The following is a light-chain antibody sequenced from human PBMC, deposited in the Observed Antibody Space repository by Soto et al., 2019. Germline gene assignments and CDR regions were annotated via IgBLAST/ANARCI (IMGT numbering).Light chain of an antibody. V-gene: IGLV2-14*03. CDR1: SSDVGAFNY. CDR2: DVT. CDR3: SSYTTRNTEV. J-gene: IGLJ1*01. Sequence: QSALTQPASVSGSPGQSISISCIGTSSDVGAFNYVSWYQHHTGKAPQLIIYDVTSRPSGVSNRFSASKSGNTASLTISGLQAEDEADYYCSSYTTRNTEVFGTGTKLTVL.